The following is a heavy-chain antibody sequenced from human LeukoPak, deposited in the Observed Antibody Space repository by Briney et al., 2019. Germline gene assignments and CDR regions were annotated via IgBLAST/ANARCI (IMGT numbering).Heavy chain of an antibody. CDR1: GFTFSSYG. J-gene: IGHJ4*02. CDR2: ISGRGANT. V-gene: IGHV3-23*01. Sequence: GRSLGLSCAASGFTFSSYGMHWVRQAPGKGLEWVSTISGRGANTYYADPVKGRFTITRDNSKNTLSLQLSSLGVEDTAVYYCTKRLAEPGMCYFDYWGQGTLVTVSS. D-gene: IGHD6-13*01. CDR3: TKRLAEPGMCYFDY.